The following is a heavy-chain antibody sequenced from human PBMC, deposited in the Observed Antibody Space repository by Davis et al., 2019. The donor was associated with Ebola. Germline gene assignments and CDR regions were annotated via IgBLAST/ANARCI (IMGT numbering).Heavy chain of an antibody. J-gene: IGHJ4*02. D-gene: IGHD6-19*01. CDR2: IYYSGST. V-gene: IGHV4-39*01. CDR3: ARSPYSSGWYYFDY. CDR1: GGSISSSSYY. Sequence: GSLRLSCTVSGGSISSSSYYWGWIRQPPGKGLEWIGSIYYSGSTYYNPSLKSRVTISVDTSKNQFSLKLSSVTAADTAVYYCARSPYSSGWYYFDYWGQGTLVTVSS.